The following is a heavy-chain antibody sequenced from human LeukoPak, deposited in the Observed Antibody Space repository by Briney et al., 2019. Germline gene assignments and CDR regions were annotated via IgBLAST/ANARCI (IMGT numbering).Heavy chain of an antibody. D-gene: IGHD3-10*01. CDR1: GFTVSSNY. Sequence: PGGSLRLSCAASGFTVSSNYMSWVRQAPGKGLEWVSVIYSGGSTYYADSVKGRFTISRDNSKNTLYLQMNSLRAEDTAVYYCAKKYDSGSYYPFDYWGQGTLVTVSS. CDR3: AKKYDSGSYYPFDY. V-gene: IGHV3-66*01. J-gene: IGHJ4*02. CDR2: IYSGGST.